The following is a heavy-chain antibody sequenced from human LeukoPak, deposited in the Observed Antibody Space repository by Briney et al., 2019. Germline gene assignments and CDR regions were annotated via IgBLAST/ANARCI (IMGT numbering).Heavy chain of an antibody. CDR1: SGSISSYY. D-gene: IGHD4-23*01. Sequence: SETLSLTCTVSSGSISSYYWSWIRQPPGKGLEWIGYIYYSGSTNYNPSLKSRVTISVDTSKNQFSLKLSSVTAADTAVYYCARGNGGNSGDPSVEIDYWGQGTLVTVSS. V-gene: IGHV4-59*01. CDR3: ARGNGGNSGDPSVEIDY. CDR2: IYYSGST. J-gene: IGHJ4*02.